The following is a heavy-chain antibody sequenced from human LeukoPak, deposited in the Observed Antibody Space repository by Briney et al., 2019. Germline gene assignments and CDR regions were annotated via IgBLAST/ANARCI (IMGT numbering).Heavy chain of an antibody. CDR1: GGSISSYY. Sequence: SETLSLTCTVSGGSISSYYWSWIRQPPGKGLEWSGYIYYSGITNYNPSLKSRVTISVDTSKNQYSVKLSSVTAADTAVYYCSRAGYDSSVDYWGQGTLVTVSS. CDR2: IYYSGIT. CDR3: SRAGYDSSVDY. V-gene: IGHV4-59*12. J-gene: IGHJ4*02. D-gene: IGHD3-22*01.